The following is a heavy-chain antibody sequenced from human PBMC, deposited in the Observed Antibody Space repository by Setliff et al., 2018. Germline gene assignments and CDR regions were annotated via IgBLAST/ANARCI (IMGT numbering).Heavy chain of an antibody. D-gene: IGHD3-3*01. CDR3: ARDTYIGDFWSGYYIQGRFDP. CDR1: GYTFTSYA. Sequence: ASVKVSCKASGYTFTSYAMHWVRQAPGQRLEWMGWINAGNGNTKYSQKFQGRVTMTRDTSMSTAYMELSSLRSEDTAVYYCARDTYIGDFWSGYYIQGRFDPWGQGTLVTVSS. V-gene: IGHV1-3*01. CDR2: INAGNGNT. J-gene: IGHJ5*02.